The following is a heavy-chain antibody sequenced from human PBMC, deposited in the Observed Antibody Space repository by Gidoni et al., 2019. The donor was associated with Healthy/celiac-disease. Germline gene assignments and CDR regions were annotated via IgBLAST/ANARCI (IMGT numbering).Heavy chain of an antibody. CDR3: ARDRGATNYYYYGMDV. D-gene: IGHD1-26*01. CDR2: IYYSGST. J-gene: IGHJ6*02. CDR1: GGCISCYY. V-gene: IGHV4-59*01. Sequence: QVQLQESGPGLVKPSETLSLPCTVSGGCISCYYWSWIRQPPGKGLEWIGYIYYSGSTNYNPSLKSRVPISVDTSKNQFSLKLSSVTAADTAVYYCARDRGATNYYYYGMDVWGQGTTVTVSS.